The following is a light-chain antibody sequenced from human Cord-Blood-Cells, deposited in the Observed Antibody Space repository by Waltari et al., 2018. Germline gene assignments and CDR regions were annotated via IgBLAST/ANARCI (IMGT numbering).Light chain of an antibody. CDR3: AAWDDSLNGWV. Sequence: QSVLTQPPSASGTPGQRVTIPCSGSSSNIGSNTVNWYQQLPGTAPKLLIYSNNQWPSGVPDRFSGSKSGTSASLAISGLQSEDEADYYCAAWDDSLNGWVFGGGTKLTVL. J-gene: IGLJ3*02. CDR1: SSNIGSNT. V-gene: IGLV1-44*01. CDR2: SNN.